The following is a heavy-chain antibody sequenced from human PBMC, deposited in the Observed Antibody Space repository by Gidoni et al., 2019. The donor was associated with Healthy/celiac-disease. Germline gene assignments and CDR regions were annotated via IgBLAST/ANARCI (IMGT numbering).Heavy chain of an antibody. CDR1: GGSISSYY. Sequence: QVQLQESGPGLVTPSETLSLTCTVSGGSISSYYWSWIRQPPGKGLEWIGYIYYSGSTNYNPSLKSRVTISVDTSKNQFSLKLSSVTAADTAVYYCARDYFGAGGGFDPWGQGTLVTVSS. CDR3: ARDYFGAGGGFDP. J-gene: IGHJ5*02. D-gene: IGHD3-10*01. CDR2: IYYSGST. V-gene: IGHV4-59*01.